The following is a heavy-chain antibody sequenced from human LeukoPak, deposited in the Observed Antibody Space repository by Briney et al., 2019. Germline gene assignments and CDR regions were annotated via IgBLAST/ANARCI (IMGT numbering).Heavy chain of an antibody. Sequence: SETLSLTCAVYGGSFSGYYWSWIRQPPGKGLEWIGEINHSGSTNYNPSLKSRVTISVDTSKNQFSLKLSSVTAADTAVYYCARSSGVRAFDIWGQGTMVTVSS. CDR3: ARSSGVRAFDI. CDR2: INHSGST. J-gene: IGHJ3*02. CDR1: GGSFSGYY. D-gene: IGHD3-10*01. V-gene: IGHV4-34*01.